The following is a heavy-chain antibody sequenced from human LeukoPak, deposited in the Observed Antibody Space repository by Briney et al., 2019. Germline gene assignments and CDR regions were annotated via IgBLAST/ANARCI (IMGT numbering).Heavy chain of an antibody. V-gene: IGHV3-49*04. Sequence: GGSLRLSCTASGFTFSDYAISWVRQAPGKGLEWIGFIRSKTYGGTEYAASVKDRFVISRDDSKTIAYLQMNSLKTEDTAVYYCSRGGVNDYGDGQYFQYWGQGTLVTVS. J-gene: IGHJ1*01. CDR1: GFTFSDYA. CDR2: IRSKTYGGT. D-gene: IGHD4-17*01. CDR3: SRGGVNDYGDGQYFQY.